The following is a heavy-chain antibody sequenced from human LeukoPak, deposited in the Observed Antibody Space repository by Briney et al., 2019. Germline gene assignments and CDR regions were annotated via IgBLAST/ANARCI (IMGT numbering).Heavy chain of an antibody. CDR3: ASGVVFYDSSGSHFEY. J-gene: IGHJ4*02. V-gene: IGHV3-48*02. D-gene: IGHD3-22*01. CDR1: GFTFSSYS. CDR2: VSSSSSTI. Sequence: GGSLRLSCAASGFTFSSYSMNWVRQAPGKGLEWVSYVSSSSSTIYYADSVKGRFTIYRDNAKNSLYLQMNSLRDEDTAVYYCASGVVFYDSSGSHFEYWGQGTLVTVSS.